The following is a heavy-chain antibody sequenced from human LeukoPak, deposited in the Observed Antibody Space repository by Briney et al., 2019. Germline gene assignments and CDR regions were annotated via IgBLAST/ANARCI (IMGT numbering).Heavy chain of an antibody. CDR3: ARGSGYGHYFDY. Sequence: SETLSLTCAVYGGSFSGYYWSWIRQPPGKGLEWIGEINHSGSTNYNPSLKSRVTISVDTSKNQFSLKLSSVTAADTAVYYCARGSGYGHYFDYWGQGALVTVSS. J-gene: IGHJ4*02. CDR1: GGSFSGYY. D-gene: IGHD5-12*01. V-gene: IGHV4-34*01. CDR2: INHSGST.